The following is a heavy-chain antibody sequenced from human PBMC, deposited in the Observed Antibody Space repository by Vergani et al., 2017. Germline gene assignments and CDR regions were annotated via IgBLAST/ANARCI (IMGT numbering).Heavy chain of an antibody. CDR3: ARPVWFGELEPFDY. Sequence: EVQLVESGGGVVRPGGSLRLSCAASGFTFDDYGMSWGRQAPGKGLEWVSGINWTGGSTGYADSVKGRFTISRDNAKNSLYLQMNCLRAEDTAVYYCARPVWFGELEPFDYWGQGTLVTVSS. J-gene: IGHJ4*02. CDR1: GFTFDDYG. V-gene: IGHV3-20*04. D-gene: IGHD3-10*01. CDR2: INWTGGST.